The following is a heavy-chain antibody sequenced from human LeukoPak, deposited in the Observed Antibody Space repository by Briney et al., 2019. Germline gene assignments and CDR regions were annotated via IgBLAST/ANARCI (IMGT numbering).Heavy chain of an antibody. V-gene: IGHV3-23*01. CDR3: AKEASRGSSFAYTPIEKPYYLDY. D-gene: IGHD5-18*01. Sequence: GGSLRLSCTASGFTLSSYEMSWIRQAPGKGLEWVSSIDYSGGSTYYADSVKGRFTISRGNSKNTLFLQMNSLRAEDTAVYYCAKEASRGSSFAYTPIEKPYYLDYWGQGTLVTVSS. CDR1: GFTLSSYE. J-gene: IGHJ4*02. CDR2: IDYSGGST.